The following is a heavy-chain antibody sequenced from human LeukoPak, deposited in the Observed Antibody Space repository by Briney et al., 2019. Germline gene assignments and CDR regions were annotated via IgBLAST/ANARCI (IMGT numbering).Heavy chain of an antibody. CDR2: IYYSGST. D-gene: IGHD2-2*01. CDR1: GGSISSSSYY. J-gene: IGHJ4*02. CDR3: ARVVPAATHFDY. V-gene: IGHV4-39*01. Sequence: SETLSLTCTVSGGSISSSSYYWGWIRQPPGKGLEWIGSIYYSGSTYYNPSLKSRVTISVDTSKNQFSLKLSSMTAADTAVYYCARVVPAATHFDYWGQGTLVTVSS.